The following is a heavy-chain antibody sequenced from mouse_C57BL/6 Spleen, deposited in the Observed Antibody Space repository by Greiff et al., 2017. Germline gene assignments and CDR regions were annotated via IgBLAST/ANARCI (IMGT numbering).Heavy chain of an antibody. Sequence: GGGLVQPKGSLKLSCAASGFTFNTYAMHWVRQAPGKGVEWVARIRSKSSNYATYYADSVKDRFTISRDDSQSMLYLQMNNLKTEDTAMYYCVRDEGYGNYRYFDVWGTGTTGTVSS. V-gene: IGHV10-3*01. J-gene: IGHJ1*03. CDR2: IRSKSSNYAT. CDR3: VRDEGYGNYRYFDV. D-gene: IGHD2-1*01. CDR1: GFTFNTYA.